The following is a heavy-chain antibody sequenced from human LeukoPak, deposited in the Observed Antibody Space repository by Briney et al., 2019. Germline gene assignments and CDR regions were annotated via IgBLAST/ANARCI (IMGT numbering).Heavy chain of an antibody. V-gene: IGHV4-38-2*01. CDR2: IYHSGST. Sequence: PSETLSLTCAVSGYSISSGYYWGWIRQPPGKGLEWIGSIYHSGSTYYNPSLKSRVTISVDTSKNQFSLKLSSVTAADTAVYYCARQGGGRITIFGVVIPFDYWGQGTLDTVSS. J-gene: IGHJ4*02. D-gene: IGHD3-3*01. CDR1: GYSISSGYY. CDR3: ARQGGGRITIFGVVIPFDY.